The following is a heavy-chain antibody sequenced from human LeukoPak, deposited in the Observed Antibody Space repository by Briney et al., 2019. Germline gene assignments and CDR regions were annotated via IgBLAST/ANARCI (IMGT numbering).Heavy chain of an antibody. CDR3: TTDLNARGNYYDSSGFISTIDY. Sequence: PGGSLRLSCAASGFTFSNAWMSWVRQAPGKGLEWVGRIQSKTDGGTTDYAAPVKGRFTISRDDSKNTLYLQMHSLKTEDTAVYYCTTDLNARGNYYDSSGFISTIDYWGQGTLVTVSS. CDR2: IQSKTDGGTT. D-gene: IGHD3-22*01. J-gene: IGHJ4*02. CDR1: GFTFSNAW. V-gene: IGHV3-15*01.